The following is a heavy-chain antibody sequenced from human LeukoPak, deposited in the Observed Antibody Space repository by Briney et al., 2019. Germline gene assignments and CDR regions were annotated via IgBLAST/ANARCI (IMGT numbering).Heavy chain of an antibody. CDR3: ARVPYSSSWNYFDF. V-gene: IGHV5-51*01. CDR1: DYSFTIYW. D-gene: IGHD6-13*01. J-gene: IGHJ4*02. CDR2: IYPGDSDT. Sequence: GESLKISCKGSDYSFTIYWIGWVRQMPGKGLEWMGIIYPGDSDTRYSPSFQGQVTFSADKFTSTAYLQWSSLKASDTAIYYCARVPYSSSWNYFDFWGQGTLVTVSS.